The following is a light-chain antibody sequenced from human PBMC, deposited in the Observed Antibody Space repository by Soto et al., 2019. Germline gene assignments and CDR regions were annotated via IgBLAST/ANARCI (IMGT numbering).Light chain of an antibody. CDR1: QPVSSH. V-gene: IGKV3-11*01. Sequence: ETMLTQSPASLSLSPGESATLSCWASQPVSSHLAWYQQKPGQAPRHLIYEASNRATGLPARFSGSGSGTDFTLTISSLEPEDSAVYYCQQRDNWPPLYTFGQGTKVEIK. CDR3: QQRDNWPPLYT. J-gene: IGKJ2*01. CDR2: EAS.